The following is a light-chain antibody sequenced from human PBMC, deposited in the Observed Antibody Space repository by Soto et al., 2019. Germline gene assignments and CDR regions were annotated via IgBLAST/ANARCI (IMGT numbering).Light chain of an antibody. Sequence: DIQRTQSPSTLSASVGTSAAITCRASQSITNWLAWYQQKPGKAPKLLIYDASNLESGVPSRFSGSGSGTEFTLTIRNLKPEDFATYYCQQYENYWTFGQGTKVDIK. J-gene: IGKJ1*01. CDR3: QQYENYWT. V-gene: IGKV1-5*01. CDR1: QSITNW. CDR2: DAS.